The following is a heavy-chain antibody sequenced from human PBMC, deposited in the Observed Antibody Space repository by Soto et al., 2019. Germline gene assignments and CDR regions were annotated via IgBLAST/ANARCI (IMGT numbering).Heavy chain of an antibody. J-gene: IGHJ4*02. Sequence: EVQLMESGGGLVQPGGSLRLSCAASGFSFGASWMAWVRQAPGKGLEWVADIKQDGSEKNYVDSVKGRVTISRDNAKNSLYLQMNSLRAEDTAVYYCAREPYYGAVDYWGVRTLVTVSS. D-gene: IGHD3-10*01. CDR3: AREPYYGAVDY. V-gene: IGHV3-7*01. CDR1: GFSFGASW. CDR2: IKQDGSEK.